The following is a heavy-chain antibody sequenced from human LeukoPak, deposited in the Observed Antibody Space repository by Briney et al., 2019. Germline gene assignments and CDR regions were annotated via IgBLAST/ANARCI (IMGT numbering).Heavy chain of an antibody. D-gene: IGHD2-21*02. CDR1: GGSMRSYY. CDR2: IFYSGST. Sequence: PSETLSLTCTVSGGSMRSYYWSWIRQPPGKGLEWIGYIFYSGSTNYNPSLKSRVTISIDTSKNQFSLKLSSVTAADTAIYYCAKMGNPSLVTADYWGQGTLVTVSS. CDR3: AKMGNPSLVTADY. V-gene: IGHV4-59*08. J-gene: IGHJ4*02.